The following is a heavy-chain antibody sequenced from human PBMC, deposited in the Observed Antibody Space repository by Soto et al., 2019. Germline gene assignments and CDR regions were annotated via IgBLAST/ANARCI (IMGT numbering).Heavy chain of an antibody. Sequence: EVQLVESGGGLVQPGGSLRLSCAASGFTFSSYSMNWVRQAPGKGLEWVSYISSSSSTIYYADSVKGRFTISRDNAKNSLYLQMNSLRDEDTAVYYCARDLFYQLLQLEDYYYYYGMDVWGQGTTVTVSS. CDR3: ARDLFYQLLQLEDYYYYYGMDV. D-gene: IGHD2-2*01. J-gene: IGHJ6*02. CDR2: ISSSSSTI. V-gene: IGHV3-48*02. CDR1: GFTFSSYS.